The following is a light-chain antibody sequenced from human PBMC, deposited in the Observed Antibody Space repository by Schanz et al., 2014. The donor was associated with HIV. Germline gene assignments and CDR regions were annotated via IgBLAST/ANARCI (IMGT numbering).Light chain of an antibody. CDR3: QSYDSSLSGSV. V-gene: IGLV1-47*01. Sequence: QSALTQPPSVSGPPGQRVTISCSGSSSNIGSNYVYWYQQLPGTAPKLLIYRNNQRPSGVPDRFSGSKSGTSDSLAITGLQAEDEADYYCQSYDSSLSGSVFGGGTKLTVL. J-gene: IGLJ2*01. CDR2: RNN. CDR1: SSNIGSNY.